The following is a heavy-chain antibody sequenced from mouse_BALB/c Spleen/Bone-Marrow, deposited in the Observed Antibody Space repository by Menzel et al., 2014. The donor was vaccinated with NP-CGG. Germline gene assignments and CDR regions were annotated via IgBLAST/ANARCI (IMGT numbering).Heavy chain of an antibody. Sequence: QVQLQQPGAELVRPGTSVKVSCKASGYVFTNYLIEWVKQRPVQGLEWIGVINPGSGGANYNEKFKGKATLTVDTSSSTAYVDLSSLTSEDSAVYYCARHHRYAYFFDYWGQGTTLTVSS. D-gene: IGHD2-14*01. CDR3: ARHHRYAYFFDY. CDR1: GYVFTNYL. V-gene: IGHV1-54*01. CDR2: INPGSGGA. J-gene: IGHJ2*01.